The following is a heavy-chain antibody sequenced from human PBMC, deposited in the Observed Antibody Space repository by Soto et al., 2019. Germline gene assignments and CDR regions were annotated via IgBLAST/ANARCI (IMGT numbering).Heavy chain of an antibody. D-gene: IGHD3-3*01. J-gene: IGHJ6*03. CDR2: IYYSGST. CDR3: SRFVFWSRKYYMDV. CDR1: GGSISSSSYY. Sequence: SETLSLTCTVSGGSISSSSYYWGWIRQPPGKGLEWIGSIYYSGSTYYNPSLKSRVTISVDTSKNQFSLKLSSVTAADTAVYYCSRFVFWSRKYYMDVWGKRILVTVS. V-gene: IGHV4-39*01.